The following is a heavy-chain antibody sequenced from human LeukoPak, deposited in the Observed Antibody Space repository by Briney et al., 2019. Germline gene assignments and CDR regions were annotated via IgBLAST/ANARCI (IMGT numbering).Heavy chain of an antibody. CDR3: AASPDYYDSSGYSCYFDY. CDR2: IVVGSGNT. Sequence: SVKVSCKASGFTFTSSAVQWVRQARGQRLEWIGWIVVGSGNTNYAQKFQERVTITRDMSTSTAYMELSSLRSEDTAVYYCAASPDYYDSSGYSCYFDYWGQGTLVTVSS. V-gene: IGHV1-58*01. J-gene: IGHJ4*02. D-gene: IGHD3-22*01. CDR1: GFTFTSSA.